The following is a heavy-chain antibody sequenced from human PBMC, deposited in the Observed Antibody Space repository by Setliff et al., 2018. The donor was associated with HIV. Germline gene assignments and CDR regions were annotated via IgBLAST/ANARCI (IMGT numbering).Heavy chain of an antibody. Sequence: ETLSLTCTVSGGSISSYYWSWIRQPPGKGLEWIGYIYYSGSTNYNPSLKRRVTISVDTSKNQFSLKLSSVTAADTAVYYCARTPYGDYVPYFDYWGQGTQVTVSS. D-gene: IGHD4-17*01. J-gene: IGHJ4*02. CDR3: ARTPYGDYVPYFDY. CDR1: GGSISSYY. CDR2: IYYSGST. V-gene: IGHV4-59*01.